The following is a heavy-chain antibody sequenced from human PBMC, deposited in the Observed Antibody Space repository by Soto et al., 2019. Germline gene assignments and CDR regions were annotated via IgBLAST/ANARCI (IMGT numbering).Heavy chain of an antibody. J-gene: IGHJ5*02. D-gene: IGHD5-12*01. CDR1: GGSVSSGSYY. CDR3: ARGNSGYDYHWFDP. V-gene: IGHV4-61*01. CDR2: IYYSGST. Sequence: KPSETLSLTCTVSGGSVSSGSYYWSWIRQPPGKGLEWIGYIYYSGSTNYNPSLKSRVTISVDTSKNQFSLKLSSVTAADTAVYYCARGNSGYDYHWFDPWGQGTLVTVSS.